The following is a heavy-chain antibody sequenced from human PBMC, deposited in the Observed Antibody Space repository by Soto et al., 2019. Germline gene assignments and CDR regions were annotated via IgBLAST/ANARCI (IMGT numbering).Heavy chain of an antibody. CDR2: IIPIFGTA. CDR3: ARYYSNYGGWFDP. CDR1: GGTLSSYA. Sequence: GASVKVSCKASGGTLSSYAISWVRQAPGQGLEWMGGIIPIFGTANYAQKFQGRVTITADESTSTAYMELSSLRSEDTAVYYCARYYSNYGGWFDPWGQGTLVTVSS. V-gene: IGHV1-69*13. J-gene: IGHJ5*02. D-gene: IGHD4-4*01.